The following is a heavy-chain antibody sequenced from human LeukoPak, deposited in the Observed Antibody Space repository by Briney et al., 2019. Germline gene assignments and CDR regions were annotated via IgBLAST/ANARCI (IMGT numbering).Heavy chain of an antibody. D-gene: IGHD3-10*01. Sequence: GWSLRLSCAASGFTFSSYAMSWIRQSPGKGLDLVSAISGSGGSTYYADSVKGRFTISRDNSKNTLYLQMNSLRAEDTAVYYCAKGYYYGSGADAFDIWGQGTMVTVSS. CDR2: ISGSGGST. CDR1: GFTFSSYA. CDR3: AKGYYYGSGADAFDI. J-gene: IGHJ3*02. V-gene: IGHV3-23*01.